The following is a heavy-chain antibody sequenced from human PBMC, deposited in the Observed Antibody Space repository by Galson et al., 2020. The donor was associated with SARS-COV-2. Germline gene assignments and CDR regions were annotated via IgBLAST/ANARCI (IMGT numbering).Heavy chain of an antibody. Sequence: LSLTCTVSGGSISSGGYYWSWIRQHPGKGLEWIGYIYYSGSTYYNPSLKSRVTISVDTSKNQFSLKLSSVTAADTAVYYCARGRYYDFWSGYIQEYYFVYWGQGTLVTVSS. D-gene: IGHD3-3*01. CDR2: IYYSGST. CDR1: GGSISSGGYY. V-gene: IGHV4-31*03. CDR3: ARGRYYDFWSGYIQEYYFVY. J-gene: IGHJ4*02.